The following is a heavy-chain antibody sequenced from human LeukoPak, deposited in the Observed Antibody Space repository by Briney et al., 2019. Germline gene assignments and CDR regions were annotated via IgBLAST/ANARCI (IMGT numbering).Heavy chain of an antibody. J-gene: IGHJ4*02. D-gene: IGHD4-23*01. CDR3: AREGGNFDFDY. CDR2: VNYIGST. CDR1: GDSINIHHHF. Sequence: SQTLSLTCTVSGDSINIHHHFWGWIRQHPGKGLEWIGYVNYIGSTFYNPSLKSRVIISLDTSKNQISLDLTTVTAADTAVYYCAREGGNFDFDYWGQGTLVTVSS. V-gene: IGHV4-31*03.